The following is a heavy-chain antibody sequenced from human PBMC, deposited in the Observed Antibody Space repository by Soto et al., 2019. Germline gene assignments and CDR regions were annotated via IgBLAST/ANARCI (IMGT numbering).Heavy chain of an antibody. Sequence: EVQLVESGGGLVQPGGSLRLSCAASGFTLSRFDMHWVRQRAGKGLEWISTIGTGGDMYYSGSVKGRFTISREIATNTVYLQMNSLTAEDTAVYYCARGVQIWSRPAYWGQGTLVTVSS. CDR1: GFTLSRFD. J-gene: IGHJ4*01. CDR3: ARGVQIWSRPAY. D-gene: IGHD5-18*01. CDR2: IGTGGDM. V-gene: IGHV3-13*01.